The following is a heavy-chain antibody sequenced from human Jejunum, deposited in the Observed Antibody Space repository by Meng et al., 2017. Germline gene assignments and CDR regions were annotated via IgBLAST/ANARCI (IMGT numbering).Heavy chain of an antibody. CDR2: IYDSVNT. V-gene: IGHV4-39*07. Sequence: SETLSLTCTVSGGSISSSSYYWGWIRQPPGKGLEWIGSIYDSVNTYYNPSIESRVTISVDTSKNQFFLKLSSVTAAHTAVYFCSRDYKGVAGNFDYWGQGTLVTVSS. D-gene: IGHD6-19*01. J-gene: IGHJ4*02. CDR1: GGSISSSSYY. CDR3: SRDYKGVAGNFDY.